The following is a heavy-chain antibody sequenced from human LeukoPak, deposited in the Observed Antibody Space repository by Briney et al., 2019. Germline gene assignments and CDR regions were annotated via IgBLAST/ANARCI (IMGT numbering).Heavy chain of an antibody. J-gene: IGHJ4*02. CDR1: GGSISSSSYY. D-gene: IGHD2-15*01. V-gene: IGHV4-39*07. CDR3: ARDLYCSGGSCGPRDYFDY. Sequence: SETLSLTCTVSGGSISSSSYYWGWIRQPPEKGLEWIRSTYYSGSTSYNSSLKRRVTISIDTSKNQFSLKLSSVTAADTAVYYCARDLYCSGGSCGPRDYFDYWGQGTLVTVSS. CDR2: TYYSGST.